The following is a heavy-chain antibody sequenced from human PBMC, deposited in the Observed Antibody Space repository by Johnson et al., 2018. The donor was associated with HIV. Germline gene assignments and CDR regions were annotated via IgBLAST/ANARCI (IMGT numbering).Heavy chain of an antibody. CDR1: GFTFSDYY. CDR3: ARDRYYDRDAFDI. CDR2: ISYDGSNK. J-gene: IGHJ3*02. V-gene: IGHV3-30-3*01. D-gene: IGHD3-22*01. Sequence: VQLVESGGGLVKPGGSLRLSCAASGFTFSDYYMSWIRQAPGKGLEWVAVISYDGSNKYYADSVKGRFTFSRDNSKNTLYLQMNSLRAEDTAVYHCARDRYYDRDAFDIWGPGTLVTVSP.